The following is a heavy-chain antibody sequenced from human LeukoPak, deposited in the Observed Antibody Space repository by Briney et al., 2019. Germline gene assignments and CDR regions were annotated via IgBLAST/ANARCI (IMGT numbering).Heavy chain of an antibody. J-gene: IGHJ6*02. CDR3: AREDIVVVPAAVGDFYYYYGMDV. D-gene: IGHD2-2*01. CDR2: IIPIFGTA. V-gene: IGHV1-69*13. Sequence: ASVKVSCKASGGTFSSYAISWVRQAPGQGLEWMGGIIPIFGTANYAQKFQGRVTITADESTSTAYMELSSPRSEDTAVYFCAREDIVVVPAAVGDFYYYYGMDVWGQGTTVTVSS. CDR1: GGTFSSYA.